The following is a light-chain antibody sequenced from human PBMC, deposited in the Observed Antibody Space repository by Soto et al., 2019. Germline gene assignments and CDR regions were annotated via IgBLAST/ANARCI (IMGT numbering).Light chain of an antibody. J-gene: IGKJ1*01. CDR1: QGISSY. CDR2: AAS. Sequence: AIRMTQSPSSLSASTGDRVTITCRASQGISSYLAWYQQEPGKAPKLLIYAASTLQSGVPSRFSGSGSGTDFTLTISCLQSEDLATYYCQQYYSYPRTFGQGTKVEIK. CDR3: QQYYSYPRT. V-gene: IGKV1-8*01.